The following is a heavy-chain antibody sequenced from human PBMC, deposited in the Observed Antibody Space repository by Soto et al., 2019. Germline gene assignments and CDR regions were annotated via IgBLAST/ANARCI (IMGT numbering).Heavy chain of an antibody. V-gene: IGHV4-39*01. CDR1: GGSISSSSYY. J-gene: IGHJ5*02. Sequence: SETLSLTCTVSGGSISSSSYYWGWIRQPPGKGLEWIGSIYYSGSTYYNPSLKSRVTISVDTSKNQFSLKLSSVTAADTAVYYCAGGSSSLDWFDPWGQGTLGTVPQ. D-gene: IGHD6-6*01. CDR2: IYYSGST. CDR3: AGGSSSLDWFDP.